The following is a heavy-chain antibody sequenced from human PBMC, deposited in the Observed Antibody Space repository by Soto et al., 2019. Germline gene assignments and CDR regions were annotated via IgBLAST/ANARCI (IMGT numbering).Heavy chain of an antibody. CDR2: IYYGGST. CDR3: ARGAIAAQAFDS. V-gene: IGHV4-59*13. J-gene: IGHJ4*02. CDR1: GDSIISYY. D-gene: IGHD6-13*01. Sequence: SETLSLTCTVSGDSIISYYCIFIRQPPGRELEWIVYIYYGGSTIYNPSLKSRVTISADTSKNQFSLKLTSVTAADTAVYYCARGAIAAQAFDSWGQGTLVTVSS.